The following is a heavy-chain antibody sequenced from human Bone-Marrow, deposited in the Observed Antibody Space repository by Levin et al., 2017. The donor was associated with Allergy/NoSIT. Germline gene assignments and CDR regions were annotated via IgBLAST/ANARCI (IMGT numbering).Heavy chain of an antibody. CDR1: GYTFTSYD. Sequence: GESLKISCKASGYTFTSYDINWVRQATGQGLEWMGWMNPNSGNTGYAQKFQGRVTMTRNTSISTAYMELSSLRSEDTAVYYCAVADRDILTGYDGFDPWGQGTLVTVSS. V-gene: IGHV1-8*01. CDR2: MNPNSGNT. J-gene: IGHJ5*02. D-gene: IGHD3-9*01. CDR3: AVADRDILTGYDGFDP.